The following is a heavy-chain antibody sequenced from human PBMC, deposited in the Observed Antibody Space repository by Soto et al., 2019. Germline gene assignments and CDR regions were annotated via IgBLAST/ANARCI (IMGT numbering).Heavy chain of an antibody. CDR3: ARDRRQAPQLWAEYYYGMDV. CDR2: IITIFGTA. J-gene: IGHJ6*02. V-gene: IGHV1-69*12. Sequence: QVQLVQSGAEVKKPGSSVKVSCKASGGTFSSYAISWVRQAPGQGLEWMGGIITIFGTANYAQKFQGRVTITADESTSTAYMELSSLSSEDTAVYYCARDRRQAPQLWAEYYYGMDVWGQGTTVIVSS. CDR1: GGTFSSYA. D-gene: IGHD2-21*01.